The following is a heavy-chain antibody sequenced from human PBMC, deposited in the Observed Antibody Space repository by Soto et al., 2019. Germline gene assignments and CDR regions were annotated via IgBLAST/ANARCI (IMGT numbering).Heavy chain of an antibody. Sequence: EVQLVESGGVLVQPGESLRLSCAASGFPFSSYEMNWVRQAPGKGLEWVAYISSGGGNIYYAESVKGRFTISKYNANNSVDLQMTSLRAEDTAVYYCARDRWLRYSGYDWHFDYWGQGTLVTVSS. CDR2: ISSGGGNI. CDR1: GFPFSSYE. J-gene: IGHJ4*02. CDR3: ARDRWLRYSGYDWHFDY. V-gene: IGHV3-48*03. D-gene: IGHD5-12*01.